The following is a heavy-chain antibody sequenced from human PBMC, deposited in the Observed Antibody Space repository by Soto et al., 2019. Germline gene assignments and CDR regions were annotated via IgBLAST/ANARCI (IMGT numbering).Heavy chain of an antibody. CDR1: GGSISSYY. Sequence: SETLSLTCTVSGGSISSYYWSWIRQPPGKGLEWIGYIYYSGSTNYNPSLKSRVTISVDTSKNQFSLKLSSVTAADTAVYYCARSLIMKNDYGGYDYWGQGTLVTVSS. CDR2: IYYSGST. CDR3: ARSLIMKNDYGGYDY. D-gene: IGHD4-17*01. V-gene: IGHV4-59*08. J-gene: IGHJ4*02.